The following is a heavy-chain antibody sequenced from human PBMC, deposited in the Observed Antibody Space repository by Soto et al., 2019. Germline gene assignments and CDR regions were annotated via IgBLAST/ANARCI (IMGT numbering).Heavy chain of an antibody. Sequence: QVQLQESGPGLVKPSQTLSLTCTVSGGSISSGGYYWSWIRQHPGKGLEWIGYIYYSGSTTYSPSLKSRVTISVDKSRNQFSLRLKSVTAADTAVYYCARANFFSSLGVRGMDVWGQGTTVTVSS. CDR2: IYYSGST. D-gene: IGHD6-13*01. CDR1: GGSISSGGYY. CDR3: ARANFFSSLGVRGMDV. J-gene: IGHJ6*02. V-gene: IGHV4-31*03.